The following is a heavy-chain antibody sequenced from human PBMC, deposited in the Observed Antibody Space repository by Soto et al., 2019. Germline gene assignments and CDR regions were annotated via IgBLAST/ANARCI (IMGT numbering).Heavy chain of an antibody. J-gene: IGHJ6*02. D-gene: IGHD2-2*01. Sequence: ASVKVSCKASGYTFTGYYMHWVRQAPGQGLEWMGWINPNSGGTNYAQKFQGWVTMTRDTSISTAYMELSRLRSDDTAVYYCARAYSHCSSTSCYPARYHGMDVWGQGTTVTVSS. CDR1: GYTFTGYY. CDR2: INPNSGGT. CDR3: ARAYSHCSSTSCYPARYHGMDV. V-gene: IGHV1-2*04.